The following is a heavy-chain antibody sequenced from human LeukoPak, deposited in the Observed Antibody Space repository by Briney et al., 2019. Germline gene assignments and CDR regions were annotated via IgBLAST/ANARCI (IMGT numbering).Heavy chain of an antibody. J-gene: IGHJ4*02. Sequence: SETLSLTCTVSGGSISSYYWSWIRQPPGKGREWIGYIYYSGSTNYNPSLKSRVTISVDTSKNQFSLKLSSVTAADTAVYYCARYGKIYGDYDNYFDYWGQGTLVTVSS. CDR2: IYYSGST. D-gene: IGHD4-17*01. V-gene: IGHV4-59*01. CDR3: ARYGKIYGDYDNYFDY. CDR1: GGSISSYY.